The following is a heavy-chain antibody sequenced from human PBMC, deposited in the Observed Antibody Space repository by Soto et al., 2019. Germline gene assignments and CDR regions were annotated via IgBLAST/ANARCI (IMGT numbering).Heavy chain of an antibody. CDR1: GDSVSSNSAA. D-gene: IGHD6-6*01. Sequence: PSQTLSLTCAISGDSVSSNSAAWNWIRQSPSRGLEWLGRTYYRSKWYNDYAVSVKSRITINPDTSKNQFSLQLNSVTPEDTAVYYCARARYSSSSLSFGGDYYYYGMDVWGQGTTVTVSS. CDR2: TYYRSKWYN. J-gene: IGHJ6*02. V-gene: IGHV6-1*01. CDR3: ARARYSSSSLSFGGDYYYYGMDV.